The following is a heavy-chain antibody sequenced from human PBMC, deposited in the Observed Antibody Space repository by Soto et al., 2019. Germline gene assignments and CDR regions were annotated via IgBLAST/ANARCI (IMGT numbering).Heavy chain of an antibody. J-gene: IGHJ4*02. CDR1: GFPFSAYG. D-gene: IGHD3-22*01. Sequence: SLRLSCAASGFPFSAYGMHCFLQSPGKGLQWVAVIWFDGGNEYYADSVRGRFTISRDNSKNTLYLQMNSLTDEDTAVYYCARDSGGSGYEFDYWGQGTLVTVSS. CDR3: ARDSGGSGYEFDY. V-gene: IGHV3-33*01. CDR2: IWFDGGNE.